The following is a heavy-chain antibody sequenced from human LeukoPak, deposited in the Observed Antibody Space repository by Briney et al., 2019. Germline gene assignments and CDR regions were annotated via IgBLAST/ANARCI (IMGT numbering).Heavy chain of an antibody. Sequence: ASVKVSCKASGGTFSSYAISWVRQAPGQGLEWMGRIIPILGIANYAQKFQGRVTITADKSTSTAYMELSGLRSEDTAVYYCAREGDSVVVVAAHFDYWGQGTLVTVSS. CDR2: IIPILGIA. CDR3: AREGDSVVVVAAHFDY. D-gene: IGHD2-15*01. J-gene: IGHJ4*02. CDR1: GGTFSSYA. V-gene: IGHV1-69*04.